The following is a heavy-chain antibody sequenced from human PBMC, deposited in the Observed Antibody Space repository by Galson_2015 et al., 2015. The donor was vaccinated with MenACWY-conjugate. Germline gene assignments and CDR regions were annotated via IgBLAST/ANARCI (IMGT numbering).Heavy chain of an antibody. Sequence: SGAEVKKPGESLKISCKGSGYSFSSYWIGWVRQMPGKGLEWMGIIYPGDSDTRNSPSFQGQVTISVDKSISTAYLQWSSLKASDTAMYYCARRWNSGNFFDAFDIWGQGTMVTVSS. D-gene: IGHD1-26*01. V-gene: IGHV5-51*01. CDR1: GYSFSSYW. CDR3: ARRWNSGNFFDAFDI. CDR2: IYPGDSDT. J-gene: IGHJ3*02.